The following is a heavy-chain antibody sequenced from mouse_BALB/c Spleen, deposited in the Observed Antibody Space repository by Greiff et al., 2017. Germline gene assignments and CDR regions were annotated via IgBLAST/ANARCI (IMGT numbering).Heavy chain of an antibody. J-gene: IGHJ3*01. CDR2: INPGSGGT. D-gene: IGHD1-1*02. V-gene: IGHV1-54*01. CDR1: GYAFTNYL. CDR3: ARWDYGFAY. Sequence: VHLVESGAELVRPGTSVKVSCKASGYAFTNYLIEWVKQRPGQGLEWIGVINPGSGGTNYNEKFKGKATLTADKSSSTAYMQLSSLTSDDSAVYFCARWDYGFAYWGQGTLVTVSA.